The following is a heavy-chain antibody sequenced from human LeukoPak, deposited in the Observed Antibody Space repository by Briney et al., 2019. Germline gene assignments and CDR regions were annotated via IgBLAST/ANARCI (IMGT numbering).Heavy chain of an antibody. V-gene: IGHV3-15*01. CDR2: IKSKTDGGTT. D-gene: IGHD5-12*01. Sequence: PGGSLRLSCAASGFTFSNAWMSWVRQAPGKGLEWVGRIKSKTDGGTTDYAAPVKGRFTISRDDSKNTLYLQMNSLKTEDTAVYYCTTPTIGWGYSGYDPPGYWGQGTLVTVSS. J-gene: IGHJ4*02. CDR1: GFTFSNAW. CDR3: TTPTIGWGYSGYDPPGY.